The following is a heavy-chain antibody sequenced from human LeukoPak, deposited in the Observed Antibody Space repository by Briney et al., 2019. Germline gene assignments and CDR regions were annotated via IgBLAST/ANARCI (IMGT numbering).Heavy chain of an antibody. CDR3: ARHTPMVLAPSGYYYNMDI. Sequence: SETLSLTCTVSGGSISSYYWSWIRQPPGKGLEWIGYIYYSGSTNYNPSLKSRVTMSVDTSKNRFSLRLSSVTAADTAVYYCARHTPMVLAPSGYYYNMDIWGQGTAVTVSS. CDR1: GGSISSYY. D-gene: IGHD5-18*01. CDR2: IYYSGST. V-gene: IGHV4-59*08. J-gene: IGHJ6*02.